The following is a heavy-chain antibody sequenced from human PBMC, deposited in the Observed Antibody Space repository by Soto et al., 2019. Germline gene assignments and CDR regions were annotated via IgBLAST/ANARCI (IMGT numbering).Heavy chain of an antibody. Sequence: QVQLVQSGPEVKKPGASVTVSCKTSGYTFTDHGIDWVRQAPGQGLEWVGWVSSYNGNTNYAYNLNDIFIMTTDASTSTAYMELRGLRSYDTAVYYCAREVEGSYSPADFWGQGTPVTVSS. D-gene: IGHD3-10*01. J-gene: IGHJ4*02. CDR3: AREVEGSYSPADF. CDR1: GYTFTDHG. V-gene: IGHV1-18*01. CDR2: VSSYNGNT.